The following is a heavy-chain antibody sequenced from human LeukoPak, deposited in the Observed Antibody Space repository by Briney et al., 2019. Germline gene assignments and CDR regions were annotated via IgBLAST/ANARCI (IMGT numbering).Heavy chain of an antibody. J-gene: IGHJ4*02. CDR2: ITSTSDTI. CDR1: GFTFSDYS. Sequence: GGSLRLSCEASGFTFSDYSMNWVRQAPGEGLEWLSYITSTSDTIYYADSVKGRFTSSRDNAKNSVYLQMNSLRAEDTAVYYCARSSGYPLFDYWGQGTLVTVSS. V-gene: IGHV3-48*01. CDR3: ARSSGYPLFDY. D-gene: IGHD3-22*01.